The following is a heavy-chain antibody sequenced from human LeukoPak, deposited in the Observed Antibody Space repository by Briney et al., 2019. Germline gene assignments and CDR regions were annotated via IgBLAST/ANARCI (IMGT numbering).Heavy chain of an antibody. CDR2: IWSDGNNR. J-gene: IGHJ3*02. CDR1: GFTFSNYG. Sequence: GGSLRLSCAASGFTFSNYGMHWVRQAPGKGLEWVAVIWSDGNNRYYTDSVKGRFIFSRDNSKNTLSLQMNSLSAEDTAVYYCVRERGPFDGFDIWGQGTMVTVFS. CDR3: VRERGPFDGFDI. V-gene: IGHV3-33*01.